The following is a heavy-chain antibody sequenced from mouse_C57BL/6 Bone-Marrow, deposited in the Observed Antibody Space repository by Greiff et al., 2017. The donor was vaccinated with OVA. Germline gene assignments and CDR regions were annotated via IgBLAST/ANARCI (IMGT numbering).Heavy chain of an antibody. D-gene: IGHD2-5*01. J-gene: IGHJ4*01. Sequence: QVQLQQSGAELVRPGASVTLSCKASGYTFTDYEMHWVKQTPVHGLEWIGAIDPETGGTAYNQQFKGQAILTADKSSRTAYMGLRSLTSEDSAVYYCTRGYSNYYAMDYWGQGTSVTVSS. CDR3: TRGYSNYYAMDY. V-gene: IGHV1-15*01. CDR2: IDPETGGT. CDR1: GYTFTDYE.